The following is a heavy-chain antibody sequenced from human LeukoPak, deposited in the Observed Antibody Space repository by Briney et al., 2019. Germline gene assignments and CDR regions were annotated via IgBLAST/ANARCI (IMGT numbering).Heavy chain of an antibody. J-gene: IGHJ5*02. V-gene: IGHV4-39*01. CDR3: ARHRVVSTYYDFWSGPNWFDP. D-gene: IGHD3-3*01. Sequence: MTSETLSLTCTVSGGSISSSSYYWGWIRQPPGKGLEWIGSIYYSGSTYYNPSLKSRVTISVDTSKNQFSLKLSSVTAADTAVYYCARHRVVSTYYDFWSGPNWFDPWGQGTLVTVSS. CDR2: IYYSGST. CDR1: GGSISSSSYY.